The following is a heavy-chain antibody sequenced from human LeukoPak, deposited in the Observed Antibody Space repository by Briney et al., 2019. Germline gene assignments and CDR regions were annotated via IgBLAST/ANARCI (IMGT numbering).Heavy chain of an antibody. V-gene: IGHV4-59*02. CDR3: ARARYVSAWYAFDI. Sequence: PSEPLSFTSTVSGGSVRSYDWRWIRQPPGKGMEWIVYIYYTGSGNNSPSLKSRVTMSVDTSKNQFSLRLISVTAADTAVYYCARARYVSAWYAFDIWGQGTMVTVSS. J-gene: IGHJ3*02. CDR1: GGSVRSYD. CDR2: IYYTGSG. D-gene: IGHD6-19*01.